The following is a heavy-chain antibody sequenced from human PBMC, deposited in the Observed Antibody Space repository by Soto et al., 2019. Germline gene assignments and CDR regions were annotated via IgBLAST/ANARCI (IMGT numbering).Heavy chain of an antibody. D-gene: IGHD6-13*01. CDR1: GFTFSSYA. Sequence: GGSLRLSCAASGFTFSSYAMHWVRQAPGKGLEWVAVISYDGSNKYYADSVKGRFTISRDNSKNTLYLQMNSLRAEDTAVYYCARDHRHRRIAAAGSPNWFDPWGQGTLVTVS. CDR2: ISYDGSNK. CDR3: ARDHRHRRIAAAGSPNWFDP. J-gene: IGHJ5*02. V-gene: IGHV3-30-3*01.